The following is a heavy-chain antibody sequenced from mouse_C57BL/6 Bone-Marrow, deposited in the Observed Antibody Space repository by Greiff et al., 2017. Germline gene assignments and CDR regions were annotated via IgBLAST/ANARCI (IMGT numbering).Heavy chain of an antibody. Sequence: QVQLKQPGAELVKPGASVKLSCKASGYTFTSYWMHWVKQRPGQGLEWIGMIHPNSGSTNYNEKFKSKATLTVDKSSSTAYMQLSSLTSEDSAVYYCASADYDYDWFAYWGQGTLVTVSA. CDR1: GYTFTSYW. CDR2: IHPNSGST. J-gene: IGHJ3*01. V-gene: IGHV1-64*01. D-gene: IGHD2-4*01. CDR3: ASADYDYDWFAY.